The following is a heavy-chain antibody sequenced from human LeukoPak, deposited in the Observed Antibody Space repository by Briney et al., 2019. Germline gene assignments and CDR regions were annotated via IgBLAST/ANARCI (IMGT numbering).Heavy chain of an antibody. J-gene: IGHJ5*02. CDR2: IYHSGST. CDR1: GYSFSSGYY. V-gene: IGHV4-38-2*02. CDR3: ARDSAENWFDP. D-gene: IGHD1-26*01. Sequence: SETLSLTCSVSGYSFSSGYYWGWIRQPPGKGLEWIGTIYHSGSTYYNTSLKSRGTISVDTSKNQFSLKLTSVTAADTAVYYCARDSAENWFDPWGQGTLVTVSS.